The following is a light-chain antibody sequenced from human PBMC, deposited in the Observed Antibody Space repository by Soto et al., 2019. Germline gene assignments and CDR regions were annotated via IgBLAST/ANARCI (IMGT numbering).Light chain of an antibody. CDR1: QTVSNSY. CDR3: QQYGTSPQT. J-gene: IGKJ1*01. V-gene: IGKV3-20*01. CDR2: GAS. Sequence: EIVLTQSPGTLSLSPGERAALSCRASQTVSNSYLAWYQQKPGQAPRLLIFGASSRATGIPDRFSGSGFGTDFTLTINRLEPEDFAVYYCQQYGTSPQTFGQGTK.